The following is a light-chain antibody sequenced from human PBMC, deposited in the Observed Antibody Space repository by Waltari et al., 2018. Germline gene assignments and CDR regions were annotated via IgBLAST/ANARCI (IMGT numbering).Light chain of an antibody. CDR2: KAS. Sequence: DIQMTQSPSTLSAFVGDRVTITCRASQSSSTWLAWYQQKPGKAPKLLIYKASRLESGVPSRFSGSGSGTEFTLTISSLQPDDFATYYCQQNNVFPWTFGQGTKVEIE. J-gene: IGKJ1*01. CDR3: QQNNVFPWT. V-gene: IGKV1-5*03. CDR1: QSSSTW.